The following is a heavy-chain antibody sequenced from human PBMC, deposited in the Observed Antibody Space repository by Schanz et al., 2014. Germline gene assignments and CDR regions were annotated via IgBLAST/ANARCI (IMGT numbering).Heavy chain of an antibody. D-gene: IGHD5-12*01. Sequence: QVQLVQSGAEVKKPGSSVKVSCKASGDTFRSYTINWVRHAPGQGLEWMGWISAYNGHTNYAQKFQGRVTMTTDTSTSTAYMELRSLRSDDTAVYYCARDDGGGYNQIDYWGQGALVTVSS. CDR1: GDTFRSYT. J-gene: IGHJ4*02. CDR2: ISAYNGHT. V-gene: IGHV1-18*01. CDR3: ARDDGGGYNQIDY.